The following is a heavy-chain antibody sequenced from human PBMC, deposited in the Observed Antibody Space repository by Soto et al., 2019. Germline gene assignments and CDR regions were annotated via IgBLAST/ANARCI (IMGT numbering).Heavy chain of an antibody. CDR1: GGSISSYY. J-gene: IGHJ6*02. CDR2: IYYSGST. CDR3: ASHSRWDYYYGMDV. D-gene: IGHD6-13*01. V-gene: IGHV4-59*01. Sequence: QVQLQESGPGLVKPSETLSLTCTVSGGSISSYYWSWIRQPPGKGLEWIGYIYYSGSTNYNPSLKSRVTISVDTSKNQVSLKLSSWTAADTAVYYWASHSRWDYYYGMDVWGQGTTVTVSS.